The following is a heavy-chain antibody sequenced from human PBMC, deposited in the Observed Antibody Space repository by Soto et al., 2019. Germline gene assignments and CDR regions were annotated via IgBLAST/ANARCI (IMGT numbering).Heavy chain of an antibody. V-gene: IGHV4-30-4*01. Sequence: SETLSLTCTVSGGSISSGDYYWSWIRQPPGKGLEWIGYIYYSGSTYYNPSLKSRVTISVDTSKNQFSLKLSSVTAADTAVYYCARASSIAARFYYYYYGMDVWGQGTAVTVSS. CDR2: IYYSGST. CDR1: GGSISSGDYY. CDR3: ARASSIAARFYYYYYGMDV. D-gene: IGHD6-6*01. J-gene: IGHJ6*02.